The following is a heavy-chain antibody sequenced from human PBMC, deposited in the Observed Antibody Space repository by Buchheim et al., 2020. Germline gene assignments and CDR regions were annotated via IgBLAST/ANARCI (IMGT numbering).Heavy chain of an antibody. V-gene: IGHV3-48*04. J-gene: IGHJ5*02. CDR3: ANWGSNSWVRT. CDR2: ISGSSRSI. D-gene: IGHD6-13*01. CDR1: GFTFSSYG. Sequence: EVQLVESGGGLVQPGGSLRLSCAASGFTFSSYGMNWVRQAPGKGLEWVSYISGSSRSIYYADSVKGRFTISRYNAKNSLYLQMNSLRAEDTAVYYCANWGSNSWVRTWGQGTL.